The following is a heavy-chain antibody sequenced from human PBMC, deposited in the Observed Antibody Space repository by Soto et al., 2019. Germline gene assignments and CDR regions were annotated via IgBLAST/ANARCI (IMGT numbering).Heavy chain of an antibody. CDR2: ISAYNGNT. Sequence: AAVRVSCKASGYTFTSYGISWVRQAPGQGLEWMGWISAYNGNTNYAQKLQGRVTMTTDTSTSTAYMELRSLRSDDTAVYYCARVYDSSGYSYGPPDYWGQGTLVTVSS. CDR3: ARVYDSSGYSYGPPDY. J-gene: IGHJ4*02. D-gene: IGHD3-22*01. V-gene: IGHV1-18*04. CDR1: GYTFTSYG.